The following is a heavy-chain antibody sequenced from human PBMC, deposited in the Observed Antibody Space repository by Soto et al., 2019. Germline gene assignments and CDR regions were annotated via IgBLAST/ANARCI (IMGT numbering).Heavy chain of an antibody. J-gene: IGHJ4*02. CDR1: GGSISSYY. D-gene: IGHD6-19*01. CDR2: IYYSGST. Sequence: SETLSLTCTVSGGSISSYYWSWIRQPPGKGLEWIGYIYYSGSTNYNPSLKSRVTISVDTSQKQFSLKLSSVTATDTAVYYCARHVNLPLAGTGFYSWGRGTLVTVSS. CDR3: ARHVNLPLAGTGFYS. V-gene: IGHV4-59*08.